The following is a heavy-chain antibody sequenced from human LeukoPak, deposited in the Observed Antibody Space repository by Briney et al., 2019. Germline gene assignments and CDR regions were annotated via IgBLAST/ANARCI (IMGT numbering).Heavy chain of an antibody. CDR2: IKQDGSEK. J-gene: IGHJ4*02. CDR1: GFTFSSYA. V-gene: IGHV3-7*01. Sequence: QAWGSLRLSCAASGFTFSSYAMSWVRQAPGKGLEWVASIKQDGSEKYYVDSVKGRFSISRDNAKNSLHLQMNSLRAEDTAVYYCARDHTVDGLVFDYWGQGILVTVSS. CDR3: ARDHTVDGLVFDY. D-gene: IGHD6-19*01.